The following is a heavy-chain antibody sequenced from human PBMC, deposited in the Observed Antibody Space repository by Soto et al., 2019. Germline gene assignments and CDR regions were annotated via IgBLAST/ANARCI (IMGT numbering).Heavy chain of an antibody. CDR2: ITEGGTT. D-gene: IGHD2-8*01. CDR3: ARGAGAMLSPNFDY. J-gene: IGHJ4*02. CDR1: GDSFSGYF. V-gene: IGHV4-34*01. Sequence: KAXERLCRSGAVDGDSFSGYFWTWIRQPPGKGLEWIAEITEGGTTNYSPSLKSLVSIAVDSSKRQFSLTLSSVTAADTAMYYCARGAGAMLSPNFDYWSQGSLVTV.